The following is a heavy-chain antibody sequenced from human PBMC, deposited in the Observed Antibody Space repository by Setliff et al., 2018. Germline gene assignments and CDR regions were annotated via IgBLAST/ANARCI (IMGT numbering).Heavy chain of an antibody. J-gene: IGHJ6*02. CDR1: GFTFSRYW. CDR2: IKTKGDGGTT. CDR3: TTDRGFAEWPLYGSLVSHYYGMDV. D-gene: IGHD3-3*01. V-gene: IGHV3-15*01. Sequence: GGSLRLSCVASGFTFSRYWMSWVRQAPGRGLEWVGRIKTKGDGGTTDYAAPVKGRFTISRDDSKNTLYVQMNSLKTEDTGVYYCTTDRGFAEWPLYGSLVSHYYGMDVWGQGTTVTVSS.